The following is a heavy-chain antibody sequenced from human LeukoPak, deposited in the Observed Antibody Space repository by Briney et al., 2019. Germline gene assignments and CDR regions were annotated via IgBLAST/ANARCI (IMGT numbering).Heavy chain of an antibody. V-gene: IGHV1-24*01. CDR1: GYTLTELS. CDR2: FDPEDGET. CDR3: ATSYQLLEYFAY. J-gene: IGHJ4*02. Sequence: ASVKVSCKVSGYTLTELSMHWVRQAPGKGLEWMGGFDPEDGETIYAQKSQGRVTMTEDTSTDTAYMELSSLRSEDTAVYYCATSYQLLEYFAYWGQGTLVTVSS. D-gene: IGHD2-2*01.